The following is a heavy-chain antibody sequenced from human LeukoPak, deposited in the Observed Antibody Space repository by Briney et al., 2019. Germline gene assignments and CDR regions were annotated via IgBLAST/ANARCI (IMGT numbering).Heavy chain of an antibody. Sequence: PGVSLRLSCAASGFTFSSYGMHWVRQAPGKGREWVAVIWYDGSNKYYADSVKGRFTISRDNSKNTLYLQMNSLRAEDTAVYYCASIVGATWGPYWGQGTLVTVSS. CDR1: GFTFSSYG. CDR3: ASIVGATWGPY. J-gene: IGHJ4*02. D-gene: IGHD1-26*01. CDR2: IWYDGSNK. V-gene: IGHV3-33*01.